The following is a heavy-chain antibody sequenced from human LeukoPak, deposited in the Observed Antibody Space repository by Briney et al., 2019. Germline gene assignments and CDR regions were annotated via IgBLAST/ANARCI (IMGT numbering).Heavy chain of an antibody. CDR3: ASLAALGVLGV. CDR2: INSDGSST. V-gene: IGHV3-74*01. D-gene: IGHD6-13*01. J-gene: IGHJ6*04. CDR1: GFTFSSYW. Sequence: GGSLRLSCAASGFTFSSYWMHWVRQAPGKGLVWVSRINSDGSSTSYADSVKGRFTISRDNAKNTLYLQMNSLRAEDTAVYYCASLAALGVLGVWGKGTTVTVSS.